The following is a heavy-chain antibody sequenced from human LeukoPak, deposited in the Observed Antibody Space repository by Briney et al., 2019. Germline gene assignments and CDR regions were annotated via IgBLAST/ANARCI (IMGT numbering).Heavy chain of an antibody. J-gene: IGHJ3*02. CDR1: GFTFSSYD. CDR3: ARGGYYYDSSGFRLGLGLDAFDI. V-gene: IGHV3-13*01. D-gene: IGHD3-22*01. Sequence: GGSLRLSCAASGFTFSSYDMHWVRQATGKGLEWVSAIRTAGDTYYPGSVKGRFTISRENAKNFLYLQMNSLRAGDTAVYYCARGGYYYDSSGFRLGLGLDAFDIWGQGTMVTVSS. CDR2: IRTAGDT.